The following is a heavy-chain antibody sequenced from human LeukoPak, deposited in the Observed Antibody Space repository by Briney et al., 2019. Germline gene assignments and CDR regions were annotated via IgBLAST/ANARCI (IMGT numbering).Heavy chain of an antibody. Sequence: PGGSLRLSCAASGFTFSSYSMNWVRQAPGKGLEWVSYISSSSRSIYYADSVKGRFTISRDNANNSLSLQMNSLRDEDTAVYYCVLGSTFDYWGQGTLVTVSS. V-gene: IGHV3-48*02. CDR3: VLGSTFDY. D-gene: IGHD3-10*01. CDR2: ISSSSRSI. J-gene: IGHJ4*02. CDR1: GFTFSSYS.